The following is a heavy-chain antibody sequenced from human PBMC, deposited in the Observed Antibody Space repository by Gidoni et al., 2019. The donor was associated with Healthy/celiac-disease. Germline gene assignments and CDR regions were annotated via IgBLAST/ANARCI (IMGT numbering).Heavy chain of an antibody. V-gene: IGHV4-59*01. D-gene: IGHD6-19*01. J-gene: IGHJ3*02. CDR2: IYYSGST. Sequence: QVQLQESGPGLVKLSETLSPTFTVPGGPISSYYWSWLRQPPGKGLEWIGYIYYSGSTNYNPSLKSRVTISVDTSKNQFSLKLSSVTAADTAVYYCARVGIVVAPDAFDIWGQGTMVTVSS. CDR3: ARVGIVVAPDAFDI. CDR1: GGPISSYY.